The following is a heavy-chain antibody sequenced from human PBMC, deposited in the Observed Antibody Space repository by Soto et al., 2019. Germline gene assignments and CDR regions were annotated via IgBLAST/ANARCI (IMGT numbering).Heavy chain of an antibody. Sequence: EVQLVESGGGLVQPGGSLRLSCVDSGFDFSSHWMHWVRQVPGKGLVWVSRINADGSGTAYADSVRGRFTISRDTSQNTLYLRLTSLRVDDTAVYYCVRENGNSNAYYFDSWGQGTLVTVSS. CDR3: VRENGNSNAYYFDS. CDR1: GFDFSSHW. CDR2: INADGSGT. D-gene: IGHD2-8*01. J-gene: IGHJ4*02. V-gene: IGHV3-74*03.